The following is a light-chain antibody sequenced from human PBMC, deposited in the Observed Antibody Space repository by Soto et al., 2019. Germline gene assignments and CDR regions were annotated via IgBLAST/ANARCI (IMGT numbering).Light chain of an antibody. CDR2: EVS. Sequence: QSVLTQPACVSGSPGQSITISCTETRSDVGSYNLVSWYQQHPGKAPELMIYEVSKRPSGVSNRFSGSKSGNTASLTISGLQAEDKADYYCCSYAGSSTAFGGGTKLTVL. CDR3: CSYAGSSTA. V-gene: IGLV2-23*02. CDR1: RSDVGSYNL. J-gene: IGLJ2*01.